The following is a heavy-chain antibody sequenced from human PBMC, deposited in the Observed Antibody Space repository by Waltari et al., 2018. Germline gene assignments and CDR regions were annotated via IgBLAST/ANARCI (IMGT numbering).Heavy chain of an antibody. D-gene: IGHD3-10*01. CDR3: ARDRGYFDY. CDR2: IKEDGCEK. CDR1: GLTFSKFW. V-gene: IGHV3-7*01. Sequence: EVQLVESGGGLVQPGGSLRLSCAASGLTFSKFWMSWVRQAPGKGVGWVASIKEDGCEKYYVDSLKGLIISSRDNAKNSLYLQMNSLRVEDTAVYYCARDRGYFDYWGLGTLVTVSS. J-gene: IGHJ4*02.